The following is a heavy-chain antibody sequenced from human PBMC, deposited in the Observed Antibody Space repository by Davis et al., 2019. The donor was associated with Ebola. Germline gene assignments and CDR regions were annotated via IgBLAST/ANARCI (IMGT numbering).Heavy chain of an antibody. CDR2: IYYSGST. D-gene: IGHD3-22*01. CDR3: ARMGLSSGYYFFDY. J-gene: IGHJ4*02. CDR1: GGSISSGDYY. Sequence: SETLSLTCTVSGGSISSGDYYWSWIRQPPGKGLEWIGYIYYSGSTYYNPSLKSRVTISLDTSKNQFSLKLSSVTAADTAVYYCARMGLSSGYYFFDYWGQGTLVTVSS. V-gene: IGHV4-30-4*02.